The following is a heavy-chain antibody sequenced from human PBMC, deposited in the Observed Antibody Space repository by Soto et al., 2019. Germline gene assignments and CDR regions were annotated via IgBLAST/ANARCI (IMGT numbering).Heavy chain of an antibody. V-gene: IGHV4-59*01. CDR3: ARREWGEMTTVTQTYYYYMDV. Sequence: SETLSLTCTVSGGSISSYYWSWIRQPPGKGLEWIGYIYYSGSTNYNPSLKSRVTISVDTSKNQFSLKLSSVTAADTAVYYCARREWGEMTTVTQTYYYYMDVWGKGTTVTVSS. J-gene: IGHJ6*03. D-gene: IGHD4-17*01. CDR2: IYYSGST. CDR1: GGSISSYY.